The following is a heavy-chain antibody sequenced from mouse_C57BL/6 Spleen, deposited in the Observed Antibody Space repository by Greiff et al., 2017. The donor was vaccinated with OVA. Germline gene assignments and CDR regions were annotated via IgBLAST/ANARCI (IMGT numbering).Heavy chain of an antibody. J-gene: IGHJ4*01. CDR1: GFTFTDYY. V-gene: IGHV7-3*01. CDR3: ARWGSNYQTSDHAMDY. D-gene: IGHD2-5*01. Sequence: DVMLVESGGGLVQPGGSLSLSCAASGFTFTDYYMSWVRQPPGKALEWLGFISNKANGYTTEYSASVKGRFTISRDNSQSILYLQMNALRAEDSATYYCARWGSNYQTSDHAMDYWGQGTSVTVSS. CDR2: ISNKANGYTT.